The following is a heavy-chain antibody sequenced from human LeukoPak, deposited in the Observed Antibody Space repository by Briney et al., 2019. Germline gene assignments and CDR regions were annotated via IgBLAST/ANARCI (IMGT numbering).Heavy chain of an antibody. Sequence: GGTLRLSCAASGFTFSSHGMSWVRQGPGKGLEWVSGISGSGGDTYYADSVKGRFTISRDNSKSTLYLQMNSLRAEDTAVYSCAKDLLGVAAGNYWGQGTLVTVSS. D-gene: IGHD6-13*01. J-gene: IGHJ4*02. CDR2: ISGSGGDT. CDR1: GFTFSSHG. V-gene: IGHV3-23*01. CDR3: AKDLLGVAAGNY.